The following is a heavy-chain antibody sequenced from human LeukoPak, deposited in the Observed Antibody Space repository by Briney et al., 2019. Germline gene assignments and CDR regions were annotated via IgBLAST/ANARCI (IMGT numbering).Heavy chain of an antibody. V-gene: IGHV1-8*01. CDR3: VRTPPNWGADF. Sequence: KVSCKASGYTFTSYDINWMRQATGQGLEWMGWMSPNSGNTGYAQKFQGRVTMTRDTSTGTAYLELSSLRSEDSAVYYCVRTPPNWGADFWGQGTLVTVSS. CDR1: GYTFTSYD. CDR2: MSPNSGNT. D-gene: IGHD7-27*01. J-gene: IGHJ4*02.